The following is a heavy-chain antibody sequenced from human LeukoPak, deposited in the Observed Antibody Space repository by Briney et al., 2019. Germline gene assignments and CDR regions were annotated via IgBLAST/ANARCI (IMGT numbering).Heavy chain of an antibody. V-gene: IGHV4-34*01. D-gene: IGHD2-15*01. CDR3: AREGGNCSGGSCYSGAFDI. CDR1: GGSFSGYY. CDR2: INHSGST. Sequence: PSETLSLTCDVYGGSFSGYYWSWIRQPPEKGLEWIGEINHSGSTNYNPSLKSRVTISVDTSKNQFSLKLSSVTAADTAVYYCAREGGNCSGGSCYSGAFDIWGQGTLVTVSS. J-gene: IGHJ3*02.